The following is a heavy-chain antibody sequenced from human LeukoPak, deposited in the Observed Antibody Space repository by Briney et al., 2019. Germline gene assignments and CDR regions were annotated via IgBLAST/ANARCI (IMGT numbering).Heavy chain of an antibody. Sequence: PGGSLRLSCAASGFTFSSYGMHWVRQAPGKGLERVAFIRYDGSNKYYADSVKGRFTISRDNSKNTLYLQMNSLRAEDTAVYYCAKDPRRITMIVVVPDAFDIWGQGTMVTVSS. D-gene: IGHD3-22*01. V-gene: IGHV3-30*02. CDR1: GFTFSSYG. CDR3: AKDPRRITMIVVVPDAFDI. J-gene: IGHJ3*02. CDR2: IRYDGSNK.